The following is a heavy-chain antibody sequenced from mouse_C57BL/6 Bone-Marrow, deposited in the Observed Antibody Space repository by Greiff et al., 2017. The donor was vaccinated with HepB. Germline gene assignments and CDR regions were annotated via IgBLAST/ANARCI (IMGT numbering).Heavy chain of an antibody. CDR3: ARALITTVVAPYFDV. CDR1: GYAFTNYL. CDR2: INPGSGGT. Sequence: QVQLQQSGAELVRPGPSVKVSCKASGYAFTNYLIEWVKQRPGQGLEWIGVINPGSGGTNYNEKFKGKATLTADKSSSTAYMQLSSLTSEDSAVYFCARALITTVVAPYFDVWGTGTTVTVSS. D-gene: IGHD1-1*01. J-gene: IGHJ1*03. V-gene: IGHV1-54*01.